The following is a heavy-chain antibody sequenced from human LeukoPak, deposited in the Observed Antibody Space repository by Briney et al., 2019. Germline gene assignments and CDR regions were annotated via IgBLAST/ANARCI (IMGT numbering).Heavy chain of an antibody. V-gene: IGHV3-30*03. CDR3: ARDEEVVASTLDY. J-gene: IGHJ4*02. CDR1: GFTFSSYS. CDR2: ISYDGSNE. D-gene: IGHD2-15*01. Sequence: GGSLRLSCAASGFTFSSYSMNWVRQAPGKGLEWVAVISYDGSNEYYADSVKGRFTISRDNSKNTLYLQMNSLRADDTAMYYCARDEEVVASTLDYWGQGTLVTVSS.